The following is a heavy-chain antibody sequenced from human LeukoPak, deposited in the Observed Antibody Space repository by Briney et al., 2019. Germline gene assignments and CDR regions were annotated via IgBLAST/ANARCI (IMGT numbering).Heavy chain of an antibody. CDR2: IYYSGST. J-gene: IGHJ3*02. CDR3: ARVAAMDRAFDI. D-gene: IGHD5-18*01. CDR1: GSSISSYY. V-gene: IGHV4-59*01. Sequence: SETLSLTCTVSGSSISSYYWSWIRQPPGKGLEWIGYIYYSGSTNYNPSLKSRVTISVDTSKNQFSLKLSSVTAADTAVYYCARVAAMDRAFDIWGQGTMVTVSS.